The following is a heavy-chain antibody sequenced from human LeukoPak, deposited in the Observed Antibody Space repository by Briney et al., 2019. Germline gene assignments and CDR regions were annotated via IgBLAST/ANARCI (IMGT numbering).Heavy chain of an antibody. V-gene: IGHV4-59*01. CDR1: GGSISSYY. CDR2: IYYSGST. D-gene: IGHD6-19*01. J-gene: IGHJ4*02. CDR3: ARRGPIAVAGHFDY. Sequence: SETLSLTCTVSGGSISSYYWSWIRQPPGKGVEWIGYIYYSGSTNYNPSLKSRVTISVDTSKSQFSLNLDSVTAADTAVYYCARRGPIAVAGHFDYWGQGTLVTVSS.